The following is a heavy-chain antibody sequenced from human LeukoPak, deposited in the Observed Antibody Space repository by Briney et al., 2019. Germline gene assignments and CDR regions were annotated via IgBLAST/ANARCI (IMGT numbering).Heavy chain of an antibody. CDR2: ITSSSTV. D-gene: IGHD3-22*01. CDR3: AIMHPYYDGNGYWVQ. V-gene: IGHV3-48*04. J-gene: IGHJ4*02. CDR1: GFTFSIYS. Sequence: GGSLRLSCALSGFTFSIYSMNCVPQAPRKGQEWVSYITSSSTVYYAGSVKGRFTISRDNAKNSLFLQMNSLRAEDTALYYCAIMHPYYDGNGYWVQWGQGTLVTVSS.